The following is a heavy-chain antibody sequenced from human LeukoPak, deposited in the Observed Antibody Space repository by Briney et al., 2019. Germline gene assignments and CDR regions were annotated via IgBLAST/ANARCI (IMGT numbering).Heavy chain of an antibody. CDR1: GGSISSYY. D-gene: IGHD3-9*01. CDR2: IYTSGRT. CDR3: AREGNRYYDILTGYYRGELDY. V-gene: IGHV4-4*07. Sequence: SETLSLTCTVSGGSISSYYWSWIRQPAGKGLEWVGRIYTSGRTNYNPSLKSRVTMSVDTSKNQFSPKQRSVTAADTAVYYCAREGNRYYDILTGYYRGELDYWGQGTQVTVSS. J-gene: IGHJ4*02.